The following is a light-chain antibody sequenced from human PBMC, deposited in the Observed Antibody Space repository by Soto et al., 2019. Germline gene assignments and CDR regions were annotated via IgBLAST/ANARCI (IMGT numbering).Light chain of an antibody. J-gene: IGLJ3*02. Sequence: QSALTQPASVSGSPGQSITISCTGTSSGIGAYNYVSWYQQHPGKVLKLVISEVSNRPSGVSNRFSGSKSGNTASLTISVLQAEDEADDFCSSYTPPSPLGVFGGGTKLTVL. CDR3: SSYTPPSPLGV. CDR1: SSGIGAYNY. V-gene: IGLV2-14*01. CDR2: EVS.